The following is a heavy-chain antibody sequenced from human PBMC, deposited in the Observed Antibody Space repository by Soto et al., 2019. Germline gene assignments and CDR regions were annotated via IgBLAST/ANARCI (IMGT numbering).Heavy chain of an antibody. CDR1: GYTFTAYY. D-gene: IGHD3-10*02. V-gene: IGHV1-2*02. CDR2: INPKFGDT. CDR3: SRNMDYYYGRGSGNGHGV. Sequence: QVQLVQSGAEVKEPGDSVRVSCEASGYTFTAYYIHWVRRAPGQGLEWMGWINPKFGDTTYAQDFQGSVSMTRDMSISTVYMELSRLTADDMAIYYCSRNMDYYYGRGSGNGHGVWGQGTTVTVFS. J-gene: IGHJ6*02.